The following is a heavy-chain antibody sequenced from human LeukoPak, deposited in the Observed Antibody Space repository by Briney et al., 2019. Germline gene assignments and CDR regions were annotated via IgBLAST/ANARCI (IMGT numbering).Heavy chain of an antibody. D-gene: IGHD3-22*01. CDR3: ARGPYSYDSSGAFDI. CDR2: IHYSGST. V-gene: IGHV4-59*08. CDR1: GASISSFY. Sequence: SETLSLTCTVSGASISSFYWGWLRQPPGKGLEWIGYIHYSGSTDYNPSLKSRVTISVDTSKNQFSLKLSSVTAADTAVYFCARGPYSYDSSGAFDIWGQGTMVTVSS. J-gene: IGHJ3*02.